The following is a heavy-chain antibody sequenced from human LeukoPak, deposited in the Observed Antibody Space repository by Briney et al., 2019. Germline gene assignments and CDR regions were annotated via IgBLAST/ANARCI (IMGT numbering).Heavy chain of an antibody. CDR1: GFTFSSYA. D-gene: IGHD5/OR15-5a*01. CDR2: ISTSSSYT. Sequence: GGSLRHSCAASGFTFSSYAMSWVRQAPGKGLEWVSYISTSSSYTNYADSVKGRFTISRDNAKNSLYLQMNSLRAEDTAVYYCARTSSSVLDYWGQGTLVTVSS. CDR3: ARTSSSVLDY. J-gene: IGHJ4*02. V-gene: IGHV3-21*05.